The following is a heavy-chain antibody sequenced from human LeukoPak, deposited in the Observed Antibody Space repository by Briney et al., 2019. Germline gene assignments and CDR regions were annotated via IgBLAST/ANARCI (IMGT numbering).Heavy chain of an antibody. Sequence: SETLSLTCTVSGGSISSYYWSWIRQPPGKGLEWIGYIYYSGSTNYNPSLKSRVTISVDTSKNQFSLKLSSVTAADTAVYYCARTSPSTLYDSSGYLDYWGQGTLVTVSS. CDR1: GGSISSYY. V-gene: IGHV4-59*08. J-gene: IGHJ4*02. CDR3: ARTSPSTLYDSSGYLDY. CDR2: IYYSGST. D-gene: IGHD3-22*01.